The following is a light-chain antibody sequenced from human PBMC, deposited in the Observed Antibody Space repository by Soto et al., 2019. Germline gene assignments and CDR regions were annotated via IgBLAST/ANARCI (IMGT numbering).Light chain of an antibody. CDR1: QSVSSNN. V-gene: IGKV3D-20*02. CDR3: QQRHMWPIT. CDR2: GAS. J-gene: IGKJ5*01. Sequence: EIVLTQSPGTLSLSPGERATLSCRASQSVSSNNLAWYQQRPGQAPRVVIYGASTRATGIPERFSGSGSGTDFTLTISSLEPEDSAVYYCQQRHMWPITFGQGRLLEIK.